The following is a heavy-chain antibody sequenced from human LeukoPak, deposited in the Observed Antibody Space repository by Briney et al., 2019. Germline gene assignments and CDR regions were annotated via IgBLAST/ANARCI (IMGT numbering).Heavy chain of an antibody. CDR2: IYYSGRT. CDR3: ARGPIVGATQGWFDP. V-gene: IGHV4-30-4*01. CDR1: GGSLSSGDYY. D-gene: IGHD1-26*01. J-gene: IGHJ5*02. Sequence: SETLSLTCTVSGGSLSSGDYYWSWIRQPPGKGLEWIGYIYYSGRTYYNPSLKSRVTISVDTSKNQFSLKLSSVTAADTAVYYCARGPIVGATQGWFDPWGQGTLVTVSS.